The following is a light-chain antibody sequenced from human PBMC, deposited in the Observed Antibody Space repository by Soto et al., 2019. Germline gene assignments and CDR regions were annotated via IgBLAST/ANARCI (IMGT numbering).Light chain of an antibody. CDR3: QTWGSGIGV. Sequence: QLVLTQSPSASASLGASVKLTCTLSSGHSNYTIAWHQQQSEKGPRYLMKLNSDGSHSKGDGIPDRFSGSSSGAERYLTISSLQSEDEAEYYCQTWGSGIGVFGGGTKVTVL. V-gene: IGLV4-69*01. CDR2: LNSDGSH. J-gene: IGLJ2*01. CDR1: SGHSNYT.